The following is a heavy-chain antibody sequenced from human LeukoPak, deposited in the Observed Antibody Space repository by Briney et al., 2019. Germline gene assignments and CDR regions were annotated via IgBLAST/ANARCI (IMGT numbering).Heavy chain of an antibody. CDR3: ARGGRTTSCCDDPFDI. CDR1: AYTFTAYY. V-gene: IGHV1-2*02. CDR2: INPTTGGT. Sequence: ASVKVSCKASAYTFTAYYMHFVRQAPGQGLEWMGWINPTTGGTNYAQKFQGRVTMTKDTSISTAYMELSRLTSDDTAVYYCARGGRTTSCCDDPFDIWGQGTMVSVSS. D-gene: IGHD2-2*01. J-gene: IGHJ3*02.